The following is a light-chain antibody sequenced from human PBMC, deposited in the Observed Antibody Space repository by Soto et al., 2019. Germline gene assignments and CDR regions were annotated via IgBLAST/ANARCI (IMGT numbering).Light chain of an antibody. CDR3: QHYDDLPWT. CDR1: KDIKNY. V-gene: IGKV1-33*01. CDR2: AAS. J-gene: IGKJ1*01. Sequence: DIQMTQSPSSLSASVGDRVTITCQASKDIKNYLNWYQQKPGKAPKLLIYAASILETGVPSRFRGSGTGTYFTFTISSLQPEDIATYYCQHYDDLPWTFGQGTMVAIK.